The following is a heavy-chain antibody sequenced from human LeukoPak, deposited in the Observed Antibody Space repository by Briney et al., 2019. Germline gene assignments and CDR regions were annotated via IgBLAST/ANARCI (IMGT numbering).Heavy chain of an antibody. J-gene: IGHJ3*02. CDR1: GFTFSSYG. CDR2: IWYDGSNK. CDR3: ASEVVVVAPRAFDI. V-gene: IGHV3-33*01. Sequence: GGSLRLSCAASGFTFSSYGMHWVRQAPGKGLEWVAVIWYDGSNKYYADSVKGRFTISRDNSKNTLYLQMNSLRAEDTAVYYCASEVVVVAPRAFDIWGQGTMVTVSS. D-gene: IGHD2-15*01.